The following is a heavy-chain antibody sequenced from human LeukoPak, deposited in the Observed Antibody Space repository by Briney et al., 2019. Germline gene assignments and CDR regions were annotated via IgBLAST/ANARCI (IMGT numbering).Heavy chain of an antibody. CDR1: GGSISSYY. V-gene: IGHV4-59*01. J-gene: IGHJ3*02. D-gene: IGHD3-10*01. CDR3: ARFYGVRAVDI. CDR2: IYYSGNT. Sequence: SETLSLTCTVSGGSISSYYWSWIRQPPGKGLEWIGYIYYSGNTNYNPSLKSRVTISVDTSKNQFSLKLSSVTAADTAVYYCARFYGVRAVDIWGQGTMVTVSS.